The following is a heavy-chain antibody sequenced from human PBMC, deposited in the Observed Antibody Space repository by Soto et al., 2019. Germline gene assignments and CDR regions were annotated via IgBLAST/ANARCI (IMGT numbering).Heavy chain of an antibody. V-gene: IGHV1-69*13. J-gene: IGHJ6*02. CDR2: IIPIFGTT. CDR1: GGSFTYT. D-gene: IGHD5-18*01. Sequence: SVKVSCKASGGSFTYTLSWVRQAPGQGLEWMGGIIPIFGTTNYAQKFQGRVTITADESTKTAYMELSTLRSEDTAVYYCARLHSHGTYGMDVWGQGTTVTAP. CDR3: ARLHSHGTYGMDV.